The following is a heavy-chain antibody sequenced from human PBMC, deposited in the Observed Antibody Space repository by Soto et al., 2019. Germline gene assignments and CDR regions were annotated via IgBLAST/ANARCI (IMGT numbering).Heavy chain of an antibody. CDR3: AREDRDRGTGLVAAAIDGRHV. CDR1: GGTFSRYS. D-gene: IGHD2-2*01. J-gene: IGHJ6*02. Sequence: QVQLVQSGAEVKKPGSSVKVSCKASGGTFSRYSITWVRQAPGHGLEWIGRIIPIFAIASYAQKFQGRVTIAADECTRTAEMGRSSLRSDDTAVYYCAREDRDRGTGLVAAAIDGRHVWGQGTTGTVSS. CDR2: IIPIFAIA. V-gene: IGHV1-69*08.